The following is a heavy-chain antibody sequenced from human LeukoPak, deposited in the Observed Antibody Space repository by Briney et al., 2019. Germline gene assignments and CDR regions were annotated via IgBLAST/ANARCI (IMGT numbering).Heavy chain of an antibody. Sequence: GASVKVSFKASGYTFASQGLSWLRQAPGQGLEWMGWINTYNGKTNYAQKLQGRVTMTTDTSTSTAYMELMSLRADDAAVYYCASRSGSTPYHFDYWGQGTLVTVSS. V-gene: IGHV1-18*01. D-gene: IGHD3-3*01. CDR2: INTYNGKT. J-gene: IGHJ4*02. CDR1: GYTFASQG. CDR3: ASRSGSTPYHFDY.